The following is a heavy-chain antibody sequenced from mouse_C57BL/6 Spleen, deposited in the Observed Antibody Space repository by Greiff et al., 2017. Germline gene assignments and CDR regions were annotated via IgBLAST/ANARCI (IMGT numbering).Heavy chain of an antibody. Sequence: QVQLQQPGTELVNPGASVKLSCKASGYTFTSYWMHWVQQRPGQGLEWIGNINPSNGGTNYNEKFKSKATLTVDKSSSTGYMQLSSLTSEDSAVYYCAREAEERPRQLGPAWFAYWGQGTMVTVSA. CDR1: GYTFTSYW. V-gene: IGHV1-53*01. CDR3: AREAEERPRQLGPAWFAY. D-gene: IGHD3-2*01. CDR2: INPSNGGT. J-gene: IGHJ3*01.